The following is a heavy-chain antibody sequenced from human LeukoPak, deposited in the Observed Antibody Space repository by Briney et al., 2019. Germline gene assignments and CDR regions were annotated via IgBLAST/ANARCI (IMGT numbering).Heavy chain of an antibody. D-gene: IGHD1-26*01. Sequence: GGSLRLSCAAPGFTVSSNYMSWVRQAPGKGLEWVSVIFSGGSTNYADSVKGRFTISRDNSKNTLYLQMNSLRAEDTAVYYCARGGGSYFLDYYFDYWGQGTLVTVSS. CDR1: GFTVSSNY. CDR2: IFSGGST. V-gene: IGHV3-53*01. J-gene: IGHJ4*02. CDR3: ARGGGSYFLDYYFDY.